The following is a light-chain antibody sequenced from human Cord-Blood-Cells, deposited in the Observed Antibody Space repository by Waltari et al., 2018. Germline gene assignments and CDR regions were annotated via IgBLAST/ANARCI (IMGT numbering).Light chain of an antibody. Sequence: EIALTQSPATLSLSPGERATLSCRASQSCSSYLAWYQQKPGEAPRLLIYDASNRATGIPARFSGSGSGTDFTLTISSLEPEDFAVYYCQQRSNWPPITFGQGTRLEIK. CDR3: QQRSNWPPIT. V-gene: IGKV3-11*01. CDR1: QSCSSY. J-gene: IGKJ5*01. CDR2: DAS.